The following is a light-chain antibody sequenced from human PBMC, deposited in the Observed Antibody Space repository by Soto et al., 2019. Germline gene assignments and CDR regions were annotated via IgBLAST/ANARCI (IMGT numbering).Light chain of an antibody. J-gene: IGLJ1*01. CDR1: SSNIGSNT. Sequence: QAVVTQAPSASGTPGQRVAISCSGSSSNIGSNTVNWYQHLPGTTPKLLIYSSDQRPSGVPDRFSGSKSGTSASLAVSGLQSEDEADYYCAAWDDSLNGYVFGTGTKLTVL. CDR3: AAWDDSLNGYV. V-gene: IGLV1-44*01. CDR2: SSD.